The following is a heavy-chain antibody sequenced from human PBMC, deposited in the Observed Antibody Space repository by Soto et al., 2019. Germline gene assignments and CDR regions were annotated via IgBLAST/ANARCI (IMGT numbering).Heavy chain of an antibody. CDR2: ISGSGDST. CDR1: GFTFSSYC. J-gene: IGHJ1*01. D-gene: IGHD3-22*01. V-gene: IGHV3-23*01. CDR3: ARNPDYYDSSAYYPEYFQR. Sequence: GGSLRLSCAASGFTFSSYCRSWVRPAPGKGLEWVSGISGSGDSTYYADSVKGRFTVSRDNAKNSLYLQMNSLRDEDTAVYYCARNPDYYDSSAYYPEYFQRWGQGTLVTVS.